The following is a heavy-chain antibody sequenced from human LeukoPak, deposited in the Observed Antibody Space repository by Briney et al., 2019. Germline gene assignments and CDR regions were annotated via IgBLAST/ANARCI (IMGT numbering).Heavy chain of an antibody. J-gene: IGHJ4*02. CDR1: GFTFSSYA. CDR3: AKGRGYSYGKYFDY. D-gene: IGHD5-18*01. V-gene: IGHV3-23*01. CDR2: ISGSGGST. Sequence: GGSLRLSCAASGFTFSSYAMSWVRQAPGKGLEWVSAISGSGGSTYYADSVKGRFTISRDNSKNTLYPQMNSLRAEDTAVYYCAKGRGYSYGKYFDYWGQGTLVTVSS.